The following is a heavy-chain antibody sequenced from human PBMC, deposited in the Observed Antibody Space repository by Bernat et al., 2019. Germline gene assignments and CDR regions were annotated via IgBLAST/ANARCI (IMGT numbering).Heavy chain of an antibody. CDR1: GYTFTGYY. CDR2: INPNSGGT. Sequence: QVQLVQSGAEVKKPGASVKVSCKASGYTFTGYYMHWVRQAPGQGLEWMGWINPNSGGTNYAQKFQGWVTMTRDTSISTAYMELSRLRSDDTAVYYCARDQASYGYGYYYGMDGWGQGTTVTVSS. D-gene: IGHD5-18*01. CDR3: ARDQASYGYGYYYGMDG. V-gene: IGHV1-2*04. J-gene: IGHJ6*02.